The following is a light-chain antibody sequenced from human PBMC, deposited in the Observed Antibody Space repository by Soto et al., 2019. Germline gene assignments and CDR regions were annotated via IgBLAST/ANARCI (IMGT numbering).Light chain of an antibody. J-gene: IGLJ1*01. CDR2: EVS. CDR3: CSYAGSSTHV. Sequence: QSALTQPASVSGSPGQSITFSCTGTSSDVGSSNLVSWYQQPPGKAPKLLIYEVSKRPSGVSNRFSGSKSGNTASLTISGLQAEDEADYYCCSYAGSSTHVFGTGTKLTVL. CDR1: SSDVGSSNL. V-gene: IGLV2-23*02.